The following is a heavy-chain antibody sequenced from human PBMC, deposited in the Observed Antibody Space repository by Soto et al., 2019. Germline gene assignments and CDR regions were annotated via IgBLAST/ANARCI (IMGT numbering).Heavy chain of an antibody. D-gene: IGHD5-18*01. V-gene: IGHV1-18*01. J-gene: IGHJ3*02. CDR2: ISAYNGNA. Sequence: QVQLVQSGAEVKKPGASVKVSCKASGYTFTSYGISWVRQAPGQGLEWMGWISAYNGNANYAQKLQGRVTMTTDTSTSTAYMEVRSLRSDDTAVYYCEREEAMVKSYPAYAFDIWGQGTVVTVSS. CDR1: GYTFTSYG. CDR3: EREEAMVKSYPAYAFDI.